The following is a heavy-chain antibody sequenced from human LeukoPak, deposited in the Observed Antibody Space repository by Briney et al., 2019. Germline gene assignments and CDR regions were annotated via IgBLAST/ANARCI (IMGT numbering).Heavy chain of an antibody. D-gene: IGHD4-17*01. J-gene: IGHJ4*02. V-gene: IGHV3-23*01. CDR3: ARDTPYDYGDYGFISSVYFDY. CDR1: GFTFSSYA. Sequence: GGSLRLSCAASGFTFSSYAMSWVRQAPGKGLEWVSAISGSGGSTYYADSVKGRFTISRDNSKNTLYLQMNSLRAEDTAVYYCARDTPYDYGDYGFISSVYFDYWGQGTLVTVSS. CDR2: ISGSGGST.